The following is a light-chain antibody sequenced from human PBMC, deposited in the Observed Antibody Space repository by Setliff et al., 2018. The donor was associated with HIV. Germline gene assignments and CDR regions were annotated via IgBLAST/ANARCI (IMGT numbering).Light chain of an antibody. CDR1: SSDVGAYNY. Sequence: QSVLTQPRSVSGSPGQSVSISCTGTSSDVGAYNYVSWFQQHPGKAPKLIIYDVTKRPSGVPDRFSASKSANTASLTISGLQPEDGADYYCSSYAGTYIYVLVGGGSKVTVL. J-gene: IGLJ2*01. V-gene: IGLV2-11*01. CDR2: DVT. CDR3: SSYAGTYIYVL.